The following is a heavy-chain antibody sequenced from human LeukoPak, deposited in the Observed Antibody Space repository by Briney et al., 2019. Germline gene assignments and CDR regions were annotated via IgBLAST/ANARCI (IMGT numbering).Heavy chain of an antibody. D-gene: IGHD4-17*01. CDR3: AKDQSSRGYGAPLLVFDI. J-gene: IGHJ3*02. CDR1: GFTFSSYA. Sequence: AGGSLRLSCAASGFTFSSYAMSWVRQAPGKGLEWVSAISGSGGSTYYADSVKGRFTISRDNSKNTLYLQMNSLRAEDTAVSYCAKDQSSRGYGAPLLVFDIWGQGTMVTVSS. CDR2: ISGSGGST. V-gene: IGHV3-23*01.